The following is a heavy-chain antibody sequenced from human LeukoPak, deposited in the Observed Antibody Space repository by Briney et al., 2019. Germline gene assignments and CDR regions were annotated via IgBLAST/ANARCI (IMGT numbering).Heavy chain of an antibody. CDR3: ARFWVGGMDV. D-gene: IGHD3-16*01. Sequence: SETLSLTCTVSGGSISSYTYYWGWTRQPPGKGLEWIGSIYHSGNTYYNPSLKRRVTISVDTSKNQFSLKLSSVTAADTAVYYCARFWVGGMDVWGQGTTVTVSS. CDR2: IYHSGNT. V-gene: IGHV4-39*01. J-gene: IGHJ6*02. CDR1: GGSISSYTYY.